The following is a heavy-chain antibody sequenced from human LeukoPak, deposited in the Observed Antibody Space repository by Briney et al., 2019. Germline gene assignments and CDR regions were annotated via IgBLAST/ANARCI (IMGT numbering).Heavy chain of an antibody. CDR3: ARGEKSWINGFDL. J-gene: IGHJ4*02. CDR2: INSDGSGT. Sequence: GGSLSLSCAASGFTFSRHWMHWAPQAPGKGRVWVSGINSDGSGTIYADAVKGRFTISRDNAKNTLDLQMNSLRAEDTAVYYCARGEKSWINGFDLWGQGTLVTVSS. D-gene: IGHD2-8*01. CDR1: GFTFSRHW. V-gene: IGHV3-74*01.